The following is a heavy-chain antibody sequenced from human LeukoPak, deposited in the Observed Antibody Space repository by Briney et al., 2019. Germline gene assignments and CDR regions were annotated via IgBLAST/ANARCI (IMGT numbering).Heavy chain of an antibody. CDR2: ISSGGST. CDR3: ARDWGNWNYDY. V-gene: IGHV3-66*01. CDR1: GLTVSSNY. J-gene: IGHJ4*02. Sequence: PGGSLRLSCAASGLTVSSNYMSWGRQAPGKGLEWVSLISSGGSTYYADSVRGRFTISRDNSKNTLYLQMNSLRAEDTAVYYCARDWGNWNYDYWGQGTLVTVSS. D-gene: IGHD1-7*01.